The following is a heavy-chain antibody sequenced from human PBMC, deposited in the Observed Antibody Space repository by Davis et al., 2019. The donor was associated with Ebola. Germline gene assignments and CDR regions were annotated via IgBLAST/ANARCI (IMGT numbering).Heavy chain of an antibody. CDR3: ARAVTMVLPSGWFDP. CDR2: ISAYNGNT. J-gene: IGHJ5*02. Sequence: ASSVNVSCKASGYTLTRYGISWVGQAPGQRLEWMGWISAYNGNTNYAQNLQGRVTMTTDTSTSTAYMEVRSLRYDDTAVYYCARAVTMVLPSGWFDPWGQGTLVTVSS. D-gene: IGHD3-10*01. CDR1: GYTLTRYG. V-gene: IGHV1-18*01.